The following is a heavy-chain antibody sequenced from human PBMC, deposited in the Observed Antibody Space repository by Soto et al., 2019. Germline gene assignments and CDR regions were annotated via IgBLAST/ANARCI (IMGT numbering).Heavy chain of an antibody. V-gene: IGHV3-23*01. CDR1: GFTFSPYA. J-gene: IGHJ6*02. Sequence: PGGSLRLSCAASGFTFSPYAMSWVRQAPGKGLEWVSSISGSGGRTHYADSVKGRFTVSRDNSKRALSLQMSSLREEDTATYYCAKGLRRLLRTQYYYGLDVWGRGTTVTVSS. CDR2: ISGSGGRT. D-gene: IGHD3-10*01. CDR3: AKGLRRLLRTQYYYGLDV.